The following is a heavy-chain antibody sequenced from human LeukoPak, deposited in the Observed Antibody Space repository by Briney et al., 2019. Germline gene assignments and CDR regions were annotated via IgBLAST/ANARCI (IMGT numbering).Heavy chain of an antibody. CDR2: INHSGST. CDR1: GGSFSGYY. CDR3: VRGYEAFDI. J-gene: IGHJ3*02. V-gene: IGHV4-34*01. D-gene: IGHD3-10*01. Sequence: PSETLSLTCAVYGGSFSGYYWSWIRQPPGKGLEWIGEINHSGSTNYNPSLKSRVTISVDTSKNQFSLKLSSVTAADTAVYYCVRGYEAFDIWGQGTMVTVSS.